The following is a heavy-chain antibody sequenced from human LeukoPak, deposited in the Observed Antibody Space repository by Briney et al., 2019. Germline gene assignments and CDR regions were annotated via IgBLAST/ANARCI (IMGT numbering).Heavy chain of an antibody. CDR3: ARGLVVWGDYPTPVEVDY. CDR2: IYYNGNT. CDR1: GDSIRSYY. J-gene: IGHJ4*02. Sequence: SETLSLTCTVSGDSIRSYYWSWIRQPPGKGLEWIGYIYYNGNTNYNPSLKSRVTISVDTSKSQFSLKLNSVSAADTAVYYCARGLVVWGDYPTPVEVDYWGQGTLVIFSS. D-gene: IGHD2-8*02. V-gene: IGHV4-59*01.